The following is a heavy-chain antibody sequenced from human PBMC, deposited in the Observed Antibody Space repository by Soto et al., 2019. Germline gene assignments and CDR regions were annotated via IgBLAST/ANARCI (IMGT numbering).Heavy chain of an antibody. CDR1: GGTFSSYA. V-gene: IGHV1-69*01. J-gene: IGHJ4*02. Sequence: QVQLVQSGAEVKKPGSSVKVSCKASGGTFSSYAISWVRQAPGQGLEWMGGIIHIFGKANYAKKFQGRVTITADESTSTAYMELGSLRSEDTAVYYCAREGGASIAARPSFDYWGQGTLVTVSS. CDR3: AREGGASIAARPSFDY. D-gene: IGHD6-6*01. CDR2: IIHIFGKA.